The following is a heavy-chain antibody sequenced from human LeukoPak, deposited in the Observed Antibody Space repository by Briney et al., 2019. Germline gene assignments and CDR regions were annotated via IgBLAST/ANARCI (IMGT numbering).Heavy chain of an antibody. CDR2: IYHSGST. D-gene: IGHD5-12*01. J-gene: IGHJ6*03. Sequence: SETLSLTCTVSGYSISSGYYWGWIRQPPGKGLEWIGSIYHSGSTYYNPSLKSRVTISVDTSKNQFSLKLSSVTAADTAVYYCARVGRIVATTRPDDYYYYMDVWGKGTTVTVSS. V-gene: IGHV4-38-2*02. CDR3: ARVGRIVATTRPDDYYYYMDV. CDR1: GYSISSGYY.